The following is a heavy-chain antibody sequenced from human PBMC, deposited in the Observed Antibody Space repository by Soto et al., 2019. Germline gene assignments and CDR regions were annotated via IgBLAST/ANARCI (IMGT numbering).Heavy chain of an antibody. D-gene: IGHD3-10*01. V-gene: IGHV3-23*01. CDR2: ISGGGDTT. CDR1: GFTFNNYA. J-gene: IGHJ4*02. CDR3: AKGRGGSGSLTPRVDF. Sequence: EVQLLDSGGGLVQPGGSLRLSCAASGFTFNNYAMTWVRQAPGKGLEWVSAISGGGDTTSYADPVKARFTVSRDGSKNVLYLQMSSLRAEDTALYYCAKGRGGSGSLTPRVDFWGQGTLVTVSS.